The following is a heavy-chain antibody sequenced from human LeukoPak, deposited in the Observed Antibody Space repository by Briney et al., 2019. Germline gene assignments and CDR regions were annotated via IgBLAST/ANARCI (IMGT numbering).Heavy chain of an antibody. Sequence: GASVKVSCKASGYTFTDYYIHWVRQAPGQGPEWMGIINPSGGNTKYAEKFQARVTMTRDTSTSTVYMDLSSLRSEDTAVYYCARAQGYGDCDYWGQGTLVTVSS. J-gene: IGHJ4*02. D-gene: IGHD4-17*01. CDR2: INPSGGNT. CDR1: GYTFTDYY. V-gene: IGHV1-46*01. CDR3: ARAQGYGDCDY.